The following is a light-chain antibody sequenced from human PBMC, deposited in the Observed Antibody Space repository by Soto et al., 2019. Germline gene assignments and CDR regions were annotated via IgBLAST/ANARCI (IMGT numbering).Light chain of an antibody. J-gene: IGLJ3*02. CDR3: QSYDSRLSGWL. Sequence: QSVLTQPPSVSGAPGQRVTISCTGSSSNIGAGYNVHWYQQVPGTAPKLLIYGDSNRPSGVPDRFSGSKSGTSASLAITGLQAEHEADYYCQSYDSRLSGWLFGGGTKLTVL. CDR1: SSNIGAGYN. CDR2: GDS. V-gene: IGLV1-40*01.